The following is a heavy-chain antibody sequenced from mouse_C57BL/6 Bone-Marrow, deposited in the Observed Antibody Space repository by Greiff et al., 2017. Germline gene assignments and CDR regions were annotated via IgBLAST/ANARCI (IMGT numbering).Heavy chain of an antibody. J-gene: IGHJ2*01. D-gene: IGHD3-1*01. V-gene: IGHV1-55*01. CDR1: GYTFTSYW. Sequence: VQLQQPGAELVKPGASVKMSCKASGYTFTSYWITWVKQRPGQGLEWIGDIYPTSGRTNYNEKFKSKAILTVDTSSNTAYMQLSSLTSEDSAVFDCARSGPRGRSFDYWGQGTTLTVSS. CDR3: ARSGPRGRSFDY. CDR2: IYPTSGRT.